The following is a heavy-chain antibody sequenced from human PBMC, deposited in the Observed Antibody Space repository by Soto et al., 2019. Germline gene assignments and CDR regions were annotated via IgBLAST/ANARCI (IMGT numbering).Heavy chain of an antibody. J-gene: IGHJ5*02. CDR3: ARGNILTGYPPHNWFDP. V-gene: IGHV4-30-4*01. Sequence: PSETLSLTCTVSGGSISSGDYYWSWIRQPPGKGLEWIGYIYYSGSTYYNPSLKSRVTISVDTSKNQFSLKLSSVTAADTAVYYCARGNILTGYPPHNWFDPWGQGTLVTVSS. CDR1: GGSISSGDYY. CDR2: IYYSGST. D-gene: IGHD3-9*01.